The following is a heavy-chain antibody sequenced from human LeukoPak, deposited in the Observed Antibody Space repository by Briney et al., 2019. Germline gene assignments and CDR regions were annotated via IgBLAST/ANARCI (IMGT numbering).Heavy chain of an antibody. Sequence: GGSLRLSCAASGFTFSSYWMSWVRQAPGKGLEWVANIKQDGSEKYYVDSVKGRFTISRDNAKNSLYLQMNSLRTEDTALYYCAKDIWERDGSCYGPCAFDIWGQGTMVTVSS. CDR2: IKQDGSEK. D-gene: IGHD2-15*01. V-gene: IGHV3-7*03. CDR1: GFTFSSYW. CDR3: AKDIWERDGSCYGPCAFDI. J-gene: IGHJ3*02.